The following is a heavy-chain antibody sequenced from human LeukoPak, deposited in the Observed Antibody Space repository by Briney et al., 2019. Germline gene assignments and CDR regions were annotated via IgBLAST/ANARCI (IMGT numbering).Heavy chain of an antibody. CDR1: GASISTYY. D-gene: IGHD5-12*01. V-gene: IGHV4-59*01. Sequence: SETLSLTCTVSGASISTYYWSWIRQPPGKGLDWIGYADSRGSTLYNPSLKSRVAISVDTSQRQLSLRLTSVTAADTAVYYCARVGSGSHFDYWGQGTLVAVSS. J-gene: IGHJ4*02. CDR2: ADSRGST. CDR3: ARVGSGSHFDY.